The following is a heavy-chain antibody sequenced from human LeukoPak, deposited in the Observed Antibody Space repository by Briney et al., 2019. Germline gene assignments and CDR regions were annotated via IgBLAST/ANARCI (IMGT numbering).Heavy chain of an antibody. Sequence: ASVKVSCKASGYTFTDYYMHWVRQAPGLGLEWMGWINPNSGGTNYAQKFQGRVTMTRDTSISTAYMELSRLTSDDTAVYYCARGEYGDYGSFDYWGQGTLVTVSS. J-gene: IGHJ4*02. CDR3: ARGEYGDYGSFDY. V-gene: IGHV1-2*02. CDR1: GYTFTDYY. CDR2: INPNSGGT. D-gene: IGHD4-17*01.